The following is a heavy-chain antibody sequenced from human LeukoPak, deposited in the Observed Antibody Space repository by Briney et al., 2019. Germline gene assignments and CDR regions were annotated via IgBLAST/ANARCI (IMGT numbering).Heavy chain of an antibody. Sequence: ASVKVSCKASGYTFTGYYMHWVRQAPGQGLEWMGWINPNSGGTNYAQKFQGRVTMTRNTSISTAYMELSRLRSDDTAVYYCARRRIAAAGMGFDPWGQGTLVTVSS. CDR2: INPNSGGT. D-gene: IGHD6-13*01. J-gene: IGHJ5*02. CDR1: GYTFTGYY. V-gene: IGHV1-2*02. CDR3: ARRRIAAAGMGFDP.